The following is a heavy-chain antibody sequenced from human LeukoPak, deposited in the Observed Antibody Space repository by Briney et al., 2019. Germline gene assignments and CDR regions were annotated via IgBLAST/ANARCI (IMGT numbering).Heavy chain of an antibody. CDR2: ITRSSTST. CDR3: ARDRVPYYYGSGSYYF. J-gene: IGHJ4*02. D-gene: IGHD3-10*01. CDR1: GFTSSSYS. Sequence: GGSLRLSCAASGFTSSSYSMNWVRQAPGKGLEWVSSITRSSTSTYYTDSVRGRFTISRDNAKNSLYLQMNSLRAEDTAVYYCARDRVPYYYGSGSYYFWGQGTLVTVSS. V-gene: IGHV3-21*04.